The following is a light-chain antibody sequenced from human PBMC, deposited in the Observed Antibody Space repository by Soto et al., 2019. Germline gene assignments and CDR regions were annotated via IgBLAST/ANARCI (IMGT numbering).Light chain of an antibody. V-gene: IGKV3-20*01. Sequence: EIVLTQSPGTLSLSPGERATLSCRASQSVSNNYLAWYQQEPGQAPRLLIYGASNRATGIPARFSGSGSGTDFTLTISSLQPDDFATYYCQQYNSYSPITFGQGTRLEIK. CDR2: GAS. CDR3: QQYNSYSPIT. J-gene: IGKJ5*01. CDR1: QSVSNNY.